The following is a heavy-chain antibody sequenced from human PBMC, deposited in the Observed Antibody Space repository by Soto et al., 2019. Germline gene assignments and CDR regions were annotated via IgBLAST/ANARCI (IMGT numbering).Heavy chain of an antibody. D-gene: IGHD6-13*01. CDR1: GFTFSSYG. J-gene: IGHJ4*02. CDR3: ARGKRGAAGTGPLDY. CDR2: IWYDGSNK. V-gene: IGHV3-33*01. Sequence: QVQLVESGGGVVQPGRSLRLSCAASGFTFSSYGMHWVRQAPGKGLEWVAVIWYDGSNKYYADSVKGRFTISRDNSKNPLYLQMNSLRAEDAAVYCCARGKRGAAGTGPLDYWGQGTLVTVSS.